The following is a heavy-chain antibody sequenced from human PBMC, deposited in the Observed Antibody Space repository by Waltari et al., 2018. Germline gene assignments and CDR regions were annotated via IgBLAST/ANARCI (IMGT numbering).Heavy chain of an antibody. Sequence: QLQLQESGPGLVKPSETLSLTCIVSGGSISSSTYYWGWIRQPPGMGLEWIGSIYYDGSTYYNPSLKSRVTISLDTSKNQFSLKLNSVTAADTAVYYCASRYSSAVGGFDYWGQGTLDTVAS. J-gene: IGHJ4*02. CDR2: IYYDGST. CDR3: ASRYSSAVGGFDY. D-gene: IGHD6-25*01. CDR1: GGSISSSTYY. V-gene: IGHV4-39*01.